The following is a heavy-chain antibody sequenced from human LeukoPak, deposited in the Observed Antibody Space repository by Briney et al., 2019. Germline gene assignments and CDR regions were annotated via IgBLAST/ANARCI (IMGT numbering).Heavy chain of an antibody. CDR1: GYTFTSYG. CDR3: ARAPPSPSWIQLWFYGDAFDI. J-gene: IGHJ3*02. V-gene: IGHV1-18*01. CDR2: ISAYNGNT. D-gene: IGHD5-18*01. Sequence: GASAKVSCKASGYTFTSYGISWVRQAPGQGLEWMGWISAYNGNTNYAQKLQGRVTMTTDTSTSTAYMELRSLRSDDTAVYYCARAPPSPSWIQLWFYGDAFDIWGQGTMVTVSS.